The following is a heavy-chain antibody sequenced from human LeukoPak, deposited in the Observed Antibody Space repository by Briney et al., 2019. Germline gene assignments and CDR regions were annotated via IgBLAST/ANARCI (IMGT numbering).Heavy chain of an antibody. V-gene: IGHV1-69*05. CDR2: IIPIFGTA. CDR1: GGTFSSYA. CDR3: ARVPISSDGYYYYYYMDV. D-gene: IGHD3-3*02. Sequence: GASVKVSCKASGGTFSSYAISWVRQAPGQGLEWMGGIIPIFGTANYAQKFQGRVTITTDESTSTAYMELRSLRSVDTAVYYCARVPISSDGYYYYYYMDVWGKGTTVTVSS. J-gene: IGHJ6*03.